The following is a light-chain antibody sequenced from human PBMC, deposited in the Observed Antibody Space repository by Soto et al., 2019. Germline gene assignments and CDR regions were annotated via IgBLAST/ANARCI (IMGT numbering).Light chain of an antibody. J-gene: IGKJ1*01. V-gene: IGKV1-5*01. Sequence: DIQMIQSPSTLSASVGDRVTITCRASQSVRSWLAWYQLRPGKAPKVLIYDASSLESGVPSRFSGSGSGTEFTLTINSLQPDDFATYYCQHYNSAPWTFGQGTKVDIK. CDR2: DAS. CDR3: QHYNSAPWT. CDR1: QSVRSW.